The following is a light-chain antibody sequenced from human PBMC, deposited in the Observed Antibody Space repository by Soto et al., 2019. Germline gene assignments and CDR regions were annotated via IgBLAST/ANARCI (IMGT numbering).Light chain of an antibody. Sequence: QSALTQPASVSGSPGQSITISCTGTSSDVGGYNYVSWYQQHPGKAPKLMIYEVTNRPSGVYNRFSGSKSGNTASLTISGLQPEDEADYYCSSYTSSSTLIFGGGTKLTVL. CDR2: EVT. CDR1: SSDVGGYNY. CDR3: SSYTSSSTLI. J-gene: IGLJ2*01. V-gene: IGLV2-14*01.